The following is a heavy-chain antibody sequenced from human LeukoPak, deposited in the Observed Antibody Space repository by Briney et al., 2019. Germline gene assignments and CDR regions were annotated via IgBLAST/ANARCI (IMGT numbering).Heavy chain of an antibody. V-gene: IGHV3-30-3*01. D-gene: IGHD3-22*01. J-gene: IGHJ6*02. CDR2: ISYDGSNK. CDR1: GFTFSSYA. CDR3: ARDTLVDYYDSSEEDYYYGMDV. Sequence: GGSLRLSCAASGFTFSSYAMHWVRQAPGKGLEWVAVISYDGSNKYYADSVKGRFTISRDNAKNSLYLQMNSLRAEDTAVYYCARDTLVDYYDSSEEDYYYGMDVWGQGTTVTVSS.